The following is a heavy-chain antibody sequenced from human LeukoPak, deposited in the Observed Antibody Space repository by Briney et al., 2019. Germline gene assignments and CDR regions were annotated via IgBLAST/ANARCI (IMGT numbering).Heavy chain of an antibody. J-gene: IGHJ6*02. CDR2: ISAYNGNR. CDR3: ARAGARGYGSGSYTLVYYYYYGMDV. V-gene: IGHV1-18*01. CDR1: GSTFTSNG. D-gene: IGHD3-10*01. Sequence: GASVKVTCKASGSTFTSNGITRMRHAHGQGQERKGWISAYNGNRNYAQKLPGRVTMTTDTSTSTAYMELRSLRSDDTAVYYCARAGARGYGSGSYTLVYYYYYGMDVWGQGTTVTVSS.